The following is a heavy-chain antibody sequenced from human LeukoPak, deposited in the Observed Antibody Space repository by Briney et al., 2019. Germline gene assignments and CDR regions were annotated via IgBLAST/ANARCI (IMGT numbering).Heavy chain of an antibody. Sequence: SETLSLTCTVSGYSISSGYYWGWIRQPPGKGLEWIGSIYHSGMSFYNPSLKSRVTISVDTSKNQFSLKLSSVTAADTAVYYCARSYYDILTGYNGKYYFDYWGQGTLVTVSS. D-gene: IGHD3-9*01. CDR2: IYHSGMS. CDR3: ARSYYDILTGYNGKYYFDY. CDR1: GYSISSGYY. J-gene: IGHJ4*02. V-gene: IGHV4-38-2*02.